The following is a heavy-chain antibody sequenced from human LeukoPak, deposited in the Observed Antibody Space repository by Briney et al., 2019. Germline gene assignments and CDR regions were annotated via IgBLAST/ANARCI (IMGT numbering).Heavy chain of an antibody. CDR3: VRTGGIIVQDAFDF. CDR2: ISSSGSTI. Sequence: KPGGSLRLSCAASGFTFSDYYMSWIRQAPGKGLEWVSYISSSGSTIYYADSVKGRFTISRDNAKNSLYLQMNSLRAEDTAVYYCVRTGGIIVQDAFDFWGQGTMVTVSS. CDR1: GFTFSDYY. J-gene: IGHJ3*01. D-gene: IGHD3-10*01. V-gene: IGHV3-11*01.